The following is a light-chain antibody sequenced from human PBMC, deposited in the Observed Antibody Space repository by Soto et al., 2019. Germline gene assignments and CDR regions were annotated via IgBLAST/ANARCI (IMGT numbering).Light chain of an antibody. J-gene: IGKJ3*01. V-gene: IGKV3-15*01. CDR2: GAS. CDR3: QQYNNWPPVT. Sequence: EIVMTQSPATLSVSPGERATLSCRASQSVSSNLAWYQQKPGQAPRLLIYGASTRATGIPARFSGSGSGTEVTLTISSRQSEDFAVYYCQQYNNWPPVTFGPGTKVDIK. CDR1: QSVSSN.